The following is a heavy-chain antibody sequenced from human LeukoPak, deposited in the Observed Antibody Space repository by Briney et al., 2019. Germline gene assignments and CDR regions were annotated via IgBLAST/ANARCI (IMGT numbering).Heavy chain of an antibody. D-gene: IGHD6-6*01. V-gene: IGHV4-39*07. CDR3: ARDKRQLVVRYFDY. CDR1: GGSISSYY. CDR2: IYYSGST. Sequence: SETLSLTCTVSGGSISSYYWSWIRQPPGKGLEWIGSIYYSGSTYYNPSLKSRVTISVDTSKNQFSLKLSSVTAADTAVYYCARDKRQLVVRYFDYWGQGTLVTVSS. J-gene: IGHJ4*02.